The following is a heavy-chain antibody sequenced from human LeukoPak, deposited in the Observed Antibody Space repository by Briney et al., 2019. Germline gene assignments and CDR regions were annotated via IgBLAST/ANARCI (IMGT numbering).Heavy chain of an antibody. V-gene: IGHV4-34*01. D-gene: IGHD3-10*01. Sequence: PSETLSLTCAVYGGSFSGYYWSWIRQPPGKGLEWIGEINHSGSTNYNPSLKSRVTISVDTSKNQFSLKLSSVTAADTAVYYCARVLSGYYGSGSYYIRYYYYMDVWGKGTTVTISS. CDR2: INHSGST. CDR3: ARVLSGYYGSGSYYIRYYYYMDV. J-gene: IGHJ6*03. CDR1: GGSFSGYY.